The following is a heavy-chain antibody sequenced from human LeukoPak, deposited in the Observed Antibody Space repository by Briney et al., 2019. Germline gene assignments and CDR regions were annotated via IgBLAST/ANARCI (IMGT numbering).Heavy chain of an antibody. D-gene: IGHD6-13*01. V-gene: IGHV4-34*01. J-gene: IGHJ5*02. CDR2: INHSGST. Sequence: SETLSLTCAVYGGSFSGYYWSWIRQPPGKGLEWIGEINHSGSTNYNPSLKSRVTISVDTSKNQFSLKLSSVTAADTAVYYCARVGRQQLVRWFDPWGQGTLVTVSS. CDR1: GGSFSGYY. CDR3: ARVGRQQLVRWFDP.